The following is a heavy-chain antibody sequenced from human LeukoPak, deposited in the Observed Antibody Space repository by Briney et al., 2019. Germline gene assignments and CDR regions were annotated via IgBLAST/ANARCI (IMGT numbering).Heavy chain of an antibody. CDR2: IYYSGST. V-gene: IGHV4-59*01. Sequence: SETLSLTCTVSGGSISSYYWSWIRQPPGKGLEWIGYIYYSGSTNYNPSLKSRVTISVDTSKNHFSLKLNSVTTADTAVYYCTRGAGWLIDYRGQGILVTVSS. J-gene: IGHJ4*02. D-gene: IGHD3-16*01. CDR1: GGSISSYY. CDR3: TRGAGWLIDY.